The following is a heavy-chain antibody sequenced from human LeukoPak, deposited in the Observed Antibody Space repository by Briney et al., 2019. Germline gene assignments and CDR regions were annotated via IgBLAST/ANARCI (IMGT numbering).Heavy chain of an antibody. V-gene: IGHV3-21*01. CDR1: GFTFSSYS. J-gene: IGHJ4*02. Sequence: GGSLRLSCAASGFTFSSYSMNWVRQAPGKGLEWVSSISSSSSYIYYADSVKGRFTISRDNAKNSLYLQMNSLRAEDTAVYYCARDLVVAALLIDYWGQGTLVTVSS. CDR2: ISSSSSYI. D-gene: IGHD6-19*01. CDR3: ARDLVVAALLIDY.